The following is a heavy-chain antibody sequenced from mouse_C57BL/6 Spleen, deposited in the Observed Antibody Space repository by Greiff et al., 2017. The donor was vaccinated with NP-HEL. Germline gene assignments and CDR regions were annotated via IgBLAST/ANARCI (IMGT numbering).Heavy chain of an antibody. J-gene: IGHJ1*03. CDR1: GFTFTDYY. D-gene: IGHD1-1*01. V-gene: IGHV7-3*01. CDR3: ARYNYGSSYVYWYFDV. CDR2: IRNKANGYTT. Sequence: EVKLMESGGGLVQPGGSLSLSCAASGFTFTDYYMSWVRQPPGKALEWLGFIRNKANGYTTEYSASVKGRFTISRDNSQSILYLQMNALRAEDSATYYCARYNYGSSYVYWYFDVWGTGTTVTVSS.